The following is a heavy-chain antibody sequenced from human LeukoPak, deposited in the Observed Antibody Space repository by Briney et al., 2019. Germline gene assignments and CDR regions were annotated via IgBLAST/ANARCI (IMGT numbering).Heavy chain of an antibody. V-gene: IGHV3-23*01. Sequence: GGSLRLSCAASGFTLSNYAMNWVRQTPGKGLEWVSGIRESGGGTYYTDSVKGRFTISRDNSKNTVYLQMTNLRAEDTAVYYCAKGYIQLWWFDYWGQGTLVTVSS. CDR2: IRESGGGT. D-gene: IGHD2-21*01. CDR1: GFTLSNYA. CDR3: AKGYIQLWWFDY. J-gene: IGHJ4*02.